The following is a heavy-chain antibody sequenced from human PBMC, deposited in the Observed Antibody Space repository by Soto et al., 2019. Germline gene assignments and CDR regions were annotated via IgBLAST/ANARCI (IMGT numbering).Heavy chain of an antibody. CDR3: AKDQSSGNYRPVNWFAP. Sequence: PGGSVRLSCAASGFTFSSYAMSWVRQAPGKGLEWVSAISGSGGSTYYADSVKGRFTISRDNSKNTLYLQMNSLRAEDTAVYYCAKDQSSGNYRPVNWFAPRGQGTLVTVSS. V-gene: IGHV3-23*01. CDR1: GFTFSSYA. J-gene: IGHJ5*02. CDR2: ISGSGGST. D-gene: IGHD3-22*01.